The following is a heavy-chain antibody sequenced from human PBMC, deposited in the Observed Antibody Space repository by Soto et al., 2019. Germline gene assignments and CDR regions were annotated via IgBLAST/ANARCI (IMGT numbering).Heavy chain of an antibody. Sequence: TLSLTCTVSGGSISSGGYYWSWIRQHPGKGLEWIGYIYYSGSTYYNPPLKSRVTISVDTSKNQFSLKLSSVTAADTAVYYCARDTATYYYDSSGYLSYYFDYWGQGTLVTVSS. J-gene: IGHJ4*02. V-gene: IGHV4-31*03. CDR3: ARDTATYYYDSSGYLSYYFDY. CDR1: GGSISSGGYY. CDR2: IYYSGST. D-gene: IGHD3-22*01.